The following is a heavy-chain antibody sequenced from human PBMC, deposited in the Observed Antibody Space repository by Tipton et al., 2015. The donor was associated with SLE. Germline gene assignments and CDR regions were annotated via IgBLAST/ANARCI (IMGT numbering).Heavy chain of an antibody. CDR3: ARAPIVAPLSVRPFDY. V-gene: IGHV1-18*01. D-gene: IGHD5-12*01. CDR1: GYTFSTDG. J-gene: IGHJ4*02. Sequence: QLVQSGAEVKKPGASVKVSCRASGYTFSTDGISWVRQAPGQGLEWMGWISAYNGNTNYAQKLQGRVTMTTDTSTSTAYMELRSLRSDDTAVYYCARAPIVAPLSVRPFDYWGQGILVTVSS. CDR2: ISAYNGNT.